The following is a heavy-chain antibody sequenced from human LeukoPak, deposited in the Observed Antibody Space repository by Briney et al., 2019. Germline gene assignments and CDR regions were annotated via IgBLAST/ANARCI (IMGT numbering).Heavy chain of an antibody. CDR2: IYTSGST. V-gene: IGHV4-4*07. Sequence: TSETLSLTCTVSGGSISSYYWSWIRQPARKGLEWIGRIYTSGSTKCNPSLESRVTMSVDTSKNQVSLRLSSVTGAETAVYYCASGDANTAAGFDIWGQGTMVAVSS. D-gene: IGHD6-13*01. J-gene: IGHJ3*02. CDR1: GGSISSYY. CDR3: ASGDANTAAGFDI.